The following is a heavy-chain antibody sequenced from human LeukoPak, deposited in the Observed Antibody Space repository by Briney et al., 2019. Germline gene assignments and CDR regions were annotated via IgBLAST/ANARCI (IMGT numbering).Heavy chain of an antibody. CDR3: ARIEYSSGWVDY. V-gene: IGHV4-39*07. Sequence: SETLSLTCTVSGGSISSSSYYWGWIRQPPGKGLEWIGSIYYSATTYYNPSLKSRVTISEDTSKNQFSLKLSSVTAADTAVYYCARIEYSSGWVDYWGQGTLVTVSS. J-gene: IGHJ4*02. D-gene: IGHD6-19*01. CDR1: GGSISSSSYY. CDR2: IYYSATT.